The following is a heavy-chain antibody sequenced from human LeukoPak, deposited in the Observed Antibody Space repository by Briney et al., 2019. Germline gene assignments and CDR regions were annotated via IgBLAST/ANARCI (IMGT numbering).Heavy chain of an antibody. D-gene: IGHD3-10*01. J-gene: IGHJ5*02. V-gene: IGHV3-53*01. Sequence: GGSLRLSCAASGFFVSRDYMNWVRQTPGKGLEWVSIIYSGGSIYYADSVKGRFTISRDNAKNSLYLQMNSLRAEDTAVYYCARGFGRPWGQGTLVTVSS. CDR3: ARGFGRP. CDR1: GFFVSRDY. CDR2: IYSGGSI.